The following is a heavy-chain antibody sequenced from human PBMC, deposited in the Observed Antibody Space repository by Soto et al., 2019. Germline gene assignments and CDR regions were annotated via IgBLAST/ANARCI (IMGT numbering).Heavy chain of an antibody. CDR2: ISAYNGNT. Sequence: ASVKVSCKASGYTLTSYGISWVRQAPGQGLEWMGWISAYNGNTNYAQKLQGRVTMTTDTSTSTAYMELRSLRSDDTAVYYCARDQSEYYYGSGSYFAPDAFDIWGQGTMVTVSS. V-gene: IGHV1-18*01. J-gene: IGHJ3*02. CDR1: GYTLTSYG. D-gene: IGHD3-10*01. CDR3: ARDQSEYYYGSGSYFAPDAFDI.